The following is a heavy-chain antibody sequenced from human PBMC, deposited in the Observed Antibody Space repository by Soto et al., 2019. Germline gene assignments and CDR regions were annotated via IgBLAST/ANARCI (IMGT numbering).Heavy chain of an antibody. CDR1: GGSFSGYY. D-gene: IGHD3-9*01. V-gene: IGHV4-34*01. CDR2: INHSGST. J-gene: IGHJ4*02. Sequence: SETLSLTCAVYGGSFSGYYWSWIRQPPGKGLEWIGEINHSGSTNYNPSLKSRVTISVDTSKNQFSLKLSSVTAADTAVYHCARVRSLVLRYFDSRPLDDYWGQGTLVTVSS. CDR3: ARVRSLVLRYFDSRPLDDY.